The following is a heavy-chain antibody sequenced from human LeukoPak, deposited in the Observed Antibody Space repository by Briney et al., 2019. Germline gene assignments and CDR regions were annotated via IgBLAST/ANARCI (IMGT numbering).Heavy chain of an antibody. CDR1: GFTFSSYW. D-gene: IGHD3-22*01. CDR3: ARVLSYYDSSGYSFDY. J-gene: IGHJ4*02. CDR2: IKQDGSEK. Sequence: PGGSLRLSCAASGFTFSSYWMSWVRQAPGKGLEWVANIKQDGSEKYYVDSVEGRFTISRDNAKNSLYLQMNSLRAEDTAVYYCARVLSYYDSSGYSFDYWGQGTLVTVSS. V-gene: IGHV3-7*01.